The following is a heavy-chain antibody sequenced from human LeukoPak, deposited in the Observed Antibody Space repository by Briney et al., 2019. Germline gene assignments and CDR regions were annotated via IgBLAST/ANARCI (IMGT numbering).Heavy chain of an antibody. CDR1: GYTFTSYY. CDR2: INPSGGST. D-gene: IGHD6-19*01. Sequence: GASVNVSCKASGYTFTSYYMHWVRQAPGQGLEWMGLINPSGGSTSYAQKFQGRVTMTGDTSTSTVYMELSSLRSEDTAVYYCAREFIAVAGTGFDYWGQGTLVTVSS. J-gene: IGHJ4*02. CDR3: AREFIAVAGTGFDY. V-gene: IGHV1-46*01.